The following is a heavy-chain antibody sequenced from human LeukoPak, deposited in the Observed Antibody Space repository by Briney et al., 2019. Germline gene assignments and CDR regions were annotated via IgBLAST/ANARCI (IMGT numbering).Heavy chain of an antibody. CDR1: GGSISSYY. CDR2: IYYSGST. Sequence: PSETLSLTRTVSGGSISSYYWSWIRQPPGKGLEWIGYIYYSGSTNYNPSLKSRVTISVDTSKNQFSLKLSSVTAADTAVYYCARGGERDYDFWSGYSFFDPWGQGTLVTVSS. J-gene: IGHJ5*02. V-gene: IGHV4-59*01. D-gene: IGHD3-3*01. CDR3: ARGGERDYDFWSGYSFFDP.